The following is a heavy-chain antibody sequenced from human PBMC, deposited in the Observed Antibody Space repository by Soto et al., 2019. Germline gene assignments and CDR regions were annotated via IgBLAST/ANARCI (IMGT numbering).Heavy chain of an antibody. CDR3: ARGAMANFDY. CDR2: LIAMLGTP. J-gene: IGHJ4*02. CDR1: GGTFGSHG. Sequence: ASVKVSCKASGGTFGSHGIAWVRQAPGQGLEWMGGLIAMLGTPTYARKVQGRATITADESLTSSYLELRSLRSEDTAVYLCARGAMANFDYWGQGTVVTVSS. V-gene: IGHV1-69*13. D-gene: IGHD5-18*01.